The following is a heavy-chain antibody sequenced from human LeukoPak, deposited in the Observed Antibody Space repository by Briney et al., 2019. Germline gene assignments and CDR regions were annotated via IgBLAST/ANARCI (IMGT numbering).Heavy chain of an antibody. D-gene: IGHD1-26*01. J-gene: IGHJ4*02. CDR3: ASSGSYRFDY. Sequence: GGSLRLSCAASGFTFSSYSMNWVRQAPGKGLEWVSHITASGTAMFYADSVKGRFTISRDNAKNSLYLQMNSLRHEDTAVYYCASSGSYRFDYWGQGSLVTVSS. CDR1: GFTFSSYS. CDR2: ITASGTAM. V-gene: IGHV3-48*02.